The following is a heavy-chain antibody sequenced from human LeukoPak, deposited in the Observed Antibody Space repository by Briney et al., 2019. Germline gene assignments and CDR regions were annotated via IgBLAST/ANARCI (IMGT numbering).Heavy chain of an antibody. D-gene: IGHD7-27*01. CDR1: GFTFTSYW. J-gene: IGHJ4*02. CDR3: AKDGGLWVSAHWGDS. Sequence: GGSLRLSCTASGFTFTSYWMHRVRQAPGTGLVWVSRINSDGSGTNCADSVKGRFTISRDNAKNTLFLQMNSLRAEDTAVYYCAKDGGLWVSAHWGDSWGRGTLVTVSS. V-gene: IGHV3-74*01. CDR2: INSDGSGT.